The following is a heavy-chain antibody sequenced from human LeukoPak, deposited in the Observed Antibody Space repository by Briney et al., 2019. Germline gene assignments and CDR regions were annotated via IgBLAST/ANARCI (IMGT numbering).Heavy chain of an antibody. D-gene: IGHD5-12*01. CDR1: GFTFSSYG. Sequence: PGGSLRLSCAASGFTFSSYGMHWVRQAPGKGLEWVIFIRCDGSNKYYADSVKGRFTISRDNSRNTLYLQMNSLRAEDTAVYYCAKAGGYDIRSYGMDVWGQGTTVTVSS. CDR2: IRCDGSNK. J-gene: IGHJ6*02. V-gene: IGHV3-30*02. CDR3: AKAGGYDIRSYGMDV.